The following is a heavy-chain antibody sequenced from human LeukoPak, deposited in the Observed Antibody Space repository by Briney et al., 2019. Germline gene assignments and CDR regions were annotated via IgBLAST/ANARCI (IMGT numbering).Heavy chain of an antibody. CDR3: TTRQDYDFWSGYHPIDY. D-gene: IGHD3-3*01. J-gene: IGHJ4*02. CDR1: GFTFSNAW. V-gene: IGHV3-15*01. Sequence: GGSLRLSCAASGFTFSNAWMSWVRQAPGKGLEWVGRIKSKTDGGTTDYAAPVKGRFTISRDDSKNTLYLQMNSLKTEDTAVYYCTTRQDYDFWSGYHPIDYWGQGTLVTVSS. CDR2: IKSKTDGGTT.